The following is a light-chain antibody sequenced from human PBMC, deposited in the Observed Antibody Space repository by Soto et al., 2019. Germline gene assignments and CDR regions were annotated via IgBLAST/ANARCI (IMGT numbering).Light chain of an antibody. V-gene: IGLV1-51*01. CDR3: ETWDSRLSAVV. J-gene: IGLJ3*02. Sequence: QSVLTQPPSVSAAPGQKVTISCSGSSSNIGDHYVFWYQHLPGTAPKFLIYDNDTRPSGIPDRFSGSKSGTSATLDITGLQTGDEADYYCETWDSRLSAVVFGGGTKLTVL. CDR2: DND. CDR1: SSNIGDHY.